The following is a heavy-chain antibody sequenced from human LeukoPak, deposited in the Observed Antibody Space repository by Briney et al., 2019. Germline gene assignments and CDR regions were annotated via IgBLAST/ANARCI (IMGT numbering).Heavy chain of an antibody. CDR1: GGSLSSGDYY. Sequence: SETLSLTCTVSGGSLSSGDYYWRWLRQPPGKGLEWIGYIYYSGSTYYNPSLKSRVTISVDTSKNQFSLKLSSVTAADTAVYYCAAHIVVVPAATVDYWGQGTLVTVSS. J-gene: IGHJ4*02. CDR2: IYYSGST. D-gene: IGHD2-2*01. V-gene: IGHV4-30-4*01. CDR3: AAHIVVVPAATVDY.